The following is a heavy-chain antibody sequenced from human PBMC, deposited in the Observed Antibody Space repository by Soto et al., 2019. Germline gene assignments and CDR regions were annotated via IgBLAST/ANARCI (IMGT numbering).Heavy chain of an antibody. CDR1: GFTFSSYA. CDR2: ISGSGGST. J-gene: IGHJ4*01. D-gene: IGHD3-3*01. V-gene: IGHV3-23*01. Sequence: GGSLRLSCAASGFTFSSYAMSWVRQAPGKGLEWVSAISGSGGSTYYADSVKGRFTISRDNSKNTLYLQMNSLRAEDTAVYYCAKATIFGVVHIVGLDCWGRGTLVTVSS. CDR3: AKATIFGVVHIVGLDC.